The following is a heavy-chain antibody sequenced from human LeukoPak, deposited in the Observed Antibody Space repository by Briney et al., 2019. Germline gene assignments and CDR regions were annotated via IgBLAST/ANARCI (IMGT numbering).Heavy chain of an antibody. CDR3: ARVWGTITIPTWFDY. J-gene: IGHJ4*02. CDR1: GYTFTGYY. Sequence: GASVKVSCKASGYTFTGYYMHWVRQAPGQGLEWMGWINPNSGGTNYAQKFQGRVTMTRDTSISTAYMELSRLRSDDTAMYYCARVWGTITIPTWFDYWGQGTLVTVSS. V-gene: IGHV1-2*02. D-gene: IGHD2-21*01. CDR2: INPNSGGT.